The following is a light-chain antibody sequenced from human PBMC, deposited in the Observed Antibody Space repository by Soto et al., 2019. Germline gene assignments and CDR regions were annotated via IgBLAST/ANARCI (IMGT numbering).Light chain of an antibody. V-gene: IGKV1-5*03. Sequence: DIQMTQSPSTLSASVGDRVTITFRASQSINNWLAWYQQKQGKAPKLLIYKASTLEIGVPSRFSGSGSGTDFTLTISSLQPDDFATYYCQQYNTYPYTFGQGTKVDIK. CDR2: KAS. J-gene: IGKJ2*01. CDR3: QQYNTYPYT. CDR1: QSINNW.